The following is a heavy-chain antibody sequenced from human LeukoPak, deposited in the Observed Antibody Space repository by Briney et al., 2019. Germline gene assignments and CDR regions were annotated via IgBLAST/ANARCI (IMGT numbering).Heavy chain of an antibody. D-gene: IGHD4-23*01. CDR3: AREQTPTTVVTG. CDR2: IYHSGST. Sequence: PSETLSLTCTVSGYSISSGYYRGWIRQPPGKGLEWIGSIYHSGSTYYNPSLKSRVTISVDTSKNQFSLKLSSVTAADTAVYYCAREQTPTTVVTGWGQGTLVTVSS. V-gene: IGHV4-38-2*02. CDR1: GYSISSGYY. J-gene: IGHJ4*02.